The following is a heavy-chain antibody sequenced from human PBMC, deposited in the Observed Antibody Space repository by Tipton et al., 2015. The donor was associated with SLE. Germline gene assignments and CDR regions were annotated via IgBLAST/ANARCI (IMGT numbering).Heavy chain of an antibody. J-gene: IGHJ4*02. Sequence: QLVQSGGGLVKPGGSLRLSCAASGFTISSNSMNWVRQAPGKGLEWVSSISSSSSYIYYADSVKGRFTISRDNAKNSLYLQMNSLRVEDTAVYYCARDRGWGREVDYWGQGTLVTVSS. V-gene: IGHV3-21*01. CDR2: ISSSSSYI. CDR1: GFTISSNS. D-gene: IGHD7-27*01. CDR3: ARDRGWGREVDY.